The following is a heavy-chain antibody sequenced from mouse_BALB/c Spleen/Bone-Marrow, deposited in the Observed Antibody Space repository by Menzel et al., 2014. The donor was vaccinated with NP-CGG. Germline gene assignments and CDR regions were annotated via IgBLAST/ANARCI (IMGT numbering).Heavy chain of an antibody. CDR2: IHLSDSES. D-gene: IGHD3-3*01. J-gene: IGHJ3*01. CDR3: TRYDLTTRAFAY. V-gene: IGHV1S127*01. Sequence: QVQLKESGAELVRPGASVKLSCKASGYSFTSYWMNWVKQRPGQGLEWIGTIHLSDSESRLNQKFKDKATLTVDKSSSTAYMQLSSPTSEDSAVYYCTRYDLTTRAFAYWGQGTLVTVSA. CDR1: GYSFTSYW.